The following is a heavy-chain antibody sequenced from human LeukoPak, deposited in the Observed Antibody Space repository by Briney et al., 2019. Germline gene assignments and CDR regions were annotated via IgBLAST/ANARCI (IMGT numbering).Heavy chain of an antibody. CDR2: IYSSGST. J-gene: IGHJ4*02. CDR1: GGSISSYY. Sequence: SETLSLTCSVPGGSISSYYWSWIRQPAGKGLEWIGRIYSSGSTYYNPSLRSRVTISVDKSKNQFSLRLTSVTAADTAVYYCARDRRGYFDYWGQGTLVTVSS. V-gene: IGHV4-4*07. CDR3: ARDRRGYFDY.